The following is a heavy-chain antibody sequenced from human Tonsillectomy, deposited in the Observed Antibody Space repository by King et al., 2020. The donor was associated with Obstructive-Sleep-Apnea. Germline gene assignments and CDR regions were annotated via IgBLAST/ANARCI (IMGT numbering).Heavy chain of an antibody. Sequence: VQLVESGGGLVQPGGSLRLSCAASGFTFSSYWMSWVRQAPGKGLEWVANIKQDGSEKYYVDSVKGRFTISRDNAKNSLYLKMNSLRAEDTAVYYCARGIREAAASLGYWGQGTLVTVSS. CDR1: GFTFSSYW. J-gene: IGHJ4*02. CDR3: ARGIREAAASLGY. CDR2: IKQDGSEK. D-gene: IGHD6-13*01. V-gene: IGHV3-7*03.